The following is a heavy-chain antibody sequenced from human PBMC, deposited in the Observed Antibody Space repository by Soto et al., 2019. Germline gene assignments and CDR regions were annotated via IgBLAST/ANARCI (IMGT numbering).Heavy chain of an antibody. V-gene: IGHV3-48*02. CDR2: ISSSSSTI. Sequence: EVQLVESGGGLVQPGGSLRLSCAASGFTFSSYTMNWVRQAPGKGLEWVSYISSSSSTIYYADSVKGRFTISRDNAKNSLYLQMNSRRDEDTAVYDCAREGYPFDYWGQGALVTVSS. J-gene: IGHJ4*02. D-gene: IGHD5-12*01. CDR3: AREGYPFDY. CDR1: GFTFSSYT.